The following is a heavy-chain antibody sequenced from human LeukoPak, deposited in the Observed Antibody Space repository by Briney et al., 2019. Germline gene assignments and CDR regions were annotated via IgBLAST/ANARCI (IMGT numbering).Heavy chain of an antibody. J-gene: IGHJ4*02. V-gene: IGHV1-18*01. CDR2: ISTYNGHT. D-gene: IGHD5-24*01. CDR1: GYTFTSYG. CDR3: ARMEMATAIFDY. Sequence: ASVKVSCKASGYTFTSYGISWLRQAPGQGLEWMGWISTYNGHTNYAQKLQGRVTMTTDTSTSTAYMELRSLRSDDTAMYYCARMEMATAIFDYWGQGTLVTVSS.